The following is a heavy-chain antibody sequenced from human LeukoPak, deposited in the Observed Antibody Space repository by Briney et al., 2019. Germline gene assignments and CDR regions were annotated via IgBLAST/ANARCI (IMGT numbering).Heavy chain of an antibody. CDR3: ARSAYSKSGLAY. J-gene: IGHJ4*02. Sequence: GESLKISCQGSGYSFTSYWITWVRQMPGKGLEWMGTIDPSDSYTNYSPSFQGHVTISADKSTSTAYVQWSSLKASDTAMYFCARSAYSKSGLAYWGQGTLVTVSS. CDR1: GYSFTSYW. CDR2: IDPSDSYT. D-gene: IGHD4-11*01. V-gene: IGHV5-10-1*01.